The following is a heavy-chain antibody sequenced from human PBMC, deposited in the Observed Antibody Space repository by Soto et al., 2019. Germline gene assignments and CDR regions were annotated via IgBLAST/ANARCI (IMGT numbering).Heavy chain of an antibody. J-gene: IGHJ4*02. Sequence: PGGSLRLSCAASGFTFSSYGMHWVRQAPGKGLEWVAVIWYDGSNKYYADSVKGRFTISRDNSKNTLYLQMNGLRAEDTAVYYCASPDYYDSSGYVYWGQGTLVTVSS. CDR2: IWYDGSNK. V-gene: IGHV3-33*01. CDR3: ASPDYYDSSGYVY. D-gene: IGHD3-22*01. CDR1: GFTFSSYG.